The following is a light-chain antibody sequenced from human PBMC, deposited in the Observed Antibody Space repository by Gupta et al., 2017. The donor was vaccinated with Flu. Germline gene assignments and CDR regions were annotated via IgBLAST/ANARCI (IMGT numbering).Light chain of an antibody. V-gene: IGKV3D-15*01. CDR1: QTVASN. CDR3: QQENNWVFS. Sequence: VMTQSPSTLSVSPGERVTLSCRASQTVASNLAWYQQKPGQAPRLLIFGASSRAAGIPARFSGSGSGTEFTLTVSSRQSEDFAVYYCQQENNWVFSFGHGTTVEIK. J-gene: IGKJ3*01. CDR2: GAS.